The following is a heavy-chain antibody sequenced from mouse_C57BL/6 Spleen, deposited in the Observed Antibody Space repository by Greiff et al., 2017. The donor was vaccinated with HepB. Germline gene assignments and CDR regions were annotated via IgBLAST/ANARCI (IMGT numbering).Heavy chain of an antibody. V-gene: IGHV2-9*01. Sequence: VQRVESGPGLVAPSQRLSITCTVSGFSLTSYGVDWVRQPPGKGLEWLGVIWGGGSTNYNSALMSRLSISKDNSKSQVFLKMNSLQTDDTAMYYCAKLYGSSYNYYAMDYWGQGTSVTVSS. CDR2: IWGGGST. J-gene: IGHJ4*01. D-gene: IGHD1-1*01. CDR3: AKLYGSSYNYYAMDY. CDR1: GFSLTSYG.